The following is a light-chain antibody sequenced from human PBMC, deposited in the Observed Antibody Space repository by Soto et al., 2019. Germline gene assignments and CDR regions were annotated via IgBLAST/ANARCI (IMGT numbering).Light chain of an antibody. V-gene: IGKV3-15*01. Sequence: IVMTQSPVTLSLSPGDTPTLSCRASQSLGSDLAWYQQKPGQAPRLLIFGASARPTGIPARISGSGSGTEFTLTISSLRSEDFAVYFCQQYYNWPRTFGQGTKVDIK. CDR3: QQYYNWPRT. CDR2: GAS. CDR1: QSLGSD. J-gene: IGKJ1*01.